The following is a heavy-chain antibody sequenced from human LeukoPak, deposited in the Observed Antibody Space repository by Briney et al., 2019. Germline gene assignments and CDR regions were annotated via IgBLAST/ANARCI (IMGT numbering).Heavy chain of an antibody. Sequence: PGGSLRLSCAASGFTFSSYWMHWVRHAPGKGLGWGSRINADGSSTSYADSVKGRFTLSRDNAKNTLYLQMNSLRAEDTAVYYCARDLKADWFDPWGQGTLVTVSS. D-gene: IGHD6-19*01. J-gene: IGHJ5*02. CDR3: ARDLKADWFDP. V-gene: IGHV3-74*01. CDR2: INADGSST. CDR1: GFTFSSYW.